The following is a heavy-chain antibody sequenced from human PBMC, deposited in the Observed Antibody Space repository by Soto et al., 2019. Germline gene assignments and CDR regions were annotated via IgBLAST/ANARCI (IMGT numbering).Heavy chain of an antibody. CDR1: GFTFSSYG. CDR3: AKDLGGYDPYNWFDP. CDR2: ISYDGSNK. D-gene: IGHD5-12*01. Sequence: PGGSLRLSCAASGFTFSSYGMXWVCQAPGKGLEWVAVISYDGSNKYYADSVKGRFTISRDNSKNTLYLQMNSLRAEDTAVYYCAKDLGGYDPYNWFDPWGQGTLVTVSS. J-gene: IGHJ5*02. V-gene: IGHV3-30*18.